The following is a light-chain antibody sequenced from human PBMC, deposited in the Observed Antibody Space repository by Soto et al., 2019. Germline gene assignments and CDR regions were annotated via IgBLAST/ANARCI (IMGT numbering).Light chain of an antibody. J-gene: IGKJ1*01. Sequence: DIVMTQSPDSLAVSLGERATINCKSSQSVLYSSNDKNYLAWYQQKPGQPPKLLIYWASTRESGVPDRFSGSGSGTDFTLTIISLQAEAEAVYYCQQSYSTPTWTFGQGTKVEIK. V-gene: IGKV4-1*01. CDR3: QQSYSTPTWT. CDR1: QSVLYSSNDKNY. CDR2: WAS.